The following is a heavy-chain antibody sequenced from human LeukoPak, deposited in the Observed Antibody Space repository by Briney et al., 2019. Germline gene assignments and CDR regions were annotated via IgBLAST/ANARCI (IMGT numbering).Heavy chain of an antibody. V-gene: IGHV3-23*01. CDR1: GFTFSSYA. CDR2: ISGSGGST. J-gene: IGHJ6*03. CDR3: ARVFRPYYDILTGYYPYYYYYYMDV. D-gene: IGHD3-9*01. Sequence: GGSLTLSCAASGFTFSSYAMSWVRQAPGKGLEWVSAISGSGGSTYYADSVKGRFTISRDNAKNTLYLQMNSLRAEDTAVYYCARVFRPYYDILTGYYPYYYYYYMDVWGKGTTVTVSS.